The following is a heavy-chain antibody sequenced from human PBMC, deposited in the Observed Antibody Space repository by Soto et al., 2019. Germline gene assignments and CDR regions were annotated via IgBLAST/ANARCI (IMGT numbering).Heavy chain of an antibody. CDR1: GFTFSSYA. Sequence: EVQLLESGGGLVQPGGSMRLSCAASGFTFSSYAMSWVRQAPGKGLEWVSAISGSGGNTYYADSVKGRFTISRDNSKNTLYLEMNSLRAADTAVYYCAKEGEDSSCWANFDDWGQGTLVTVSS. D-gene: IGHD6-19*01. CDR2: ISGSGGNT. CDR3: AKEGEDSSCWANFDD. J-gene: IGHJ4*02. V-gene: IGHV3-23*01.